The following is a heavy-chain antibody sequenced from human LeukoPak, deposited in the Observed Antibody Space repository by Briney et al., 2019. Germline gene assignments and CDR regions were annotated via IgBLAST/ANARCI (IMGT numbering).Heavy chain of an antibody. J-gene: IGHJ5*02. D-gene: IGHD6-19*01. Sequence: PSETLSLTCTVSGDSISSYYWSWLRQPPGKGLEWIGYIYNSETTNYNPSLGSRVTISEDTSKNQFSLMLTSVTAADTAVYYCARHRDYGSGWWGFDAWGQGTLVTVSS. CDR3: ARHRDYGSGWWGFDA. CDR1: GDSISSYY. V-gene: IGHV4-59*01. CDR2: IYNSETT.